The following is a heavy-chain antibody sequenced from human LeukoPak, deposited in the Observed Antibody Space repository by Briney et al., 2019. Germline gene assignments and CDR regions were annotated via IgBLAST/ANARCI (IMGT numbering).Heavy chain of an antibody. D-gene: IGHD5-18*01. Sequence: GGSLRLSCSASGFTFSSYAMHWVRQAPGKGLEYVSAISSNGGSTYYADSVKGRSTISRDNSKNTLYLQMSSLRAEDTAVYYCVKGGTAMVYDAFDIWGQGTMVTVSS. CDR2: ISSNGGST. CDR3: VKGGTAMVYDAFDI. J-gene: IGHJ3*02. CDR1: GFTFSSYA. V-gene: IGHV3-64D*06.